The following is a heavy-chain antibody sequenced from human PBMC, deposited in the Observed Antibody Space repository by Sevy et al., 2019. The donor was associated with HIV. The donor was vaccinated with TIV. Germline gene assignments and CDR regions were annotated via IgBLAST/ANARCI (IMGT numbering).Heavy chain of an antibody. CDR3: ARHVSDGIAAAVLFDYYYGMDV. CDR2: IYYSGST. V-gene: IGHV4-39*01. CDR1: GGSISSSRYY. J-gene: IGHJ6*02. Sequence: SETLSLTCTVSGGSISSSRYYWGWIRQPPGKGLEWIGSIYYSGSTDYNPSLKSRVTISVDTSKNQFSLKLSSVTAADTAVYYCARHVSDGIAAAVLFDYYYGMDVWGQGTTVTVSS. D-gene: IGHD6-13*01.